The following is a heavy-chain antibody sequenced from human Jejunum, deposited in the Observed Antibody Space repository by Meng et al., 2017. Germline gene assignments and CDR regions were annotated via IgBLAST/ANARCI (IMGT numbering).Heavy chain of an antibody. V-gene: IGHV3-15*01. D-gene: IGHD5-18*01. Sequence: GESLKISCAASGLTLKNVWMSWVRQAPGKGLEWVGRIKRRADGGATEYAAPVKGRFTISTDDSKNALSLQMNSLKTEDTAVYYCTTLAYSYGASMDVWGQGTTVTVSS. CDR1: GLTLKNVW. CDR3: TTLAYSYGASMDV. J-gene: IGHJ6*02. CDR2: IKRRADGGAT.